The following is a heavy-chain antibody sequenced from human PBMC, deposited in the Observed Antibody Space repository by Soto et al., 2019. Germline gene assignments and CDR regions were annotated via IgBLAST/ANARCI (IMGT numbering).Heavy chain of an antibody. CDR2: INPSGGST. D-gene: IGHD3-10*01. V-gene: IGHV1-46*01. Sequence: ASVKVSCKASGYTFTSYYMHWVRQAPGQGLEWMGIINPSGGSTSYAQKFQGRVTMTRDTSTSTVYMELSSLRSEDTAVYYCARARSTMVLVNWFDPWGQGTLVTVSS. CDR1: GYTFTSYY. CDR3: ARARSTMVLVNWFDP. J-gene: IGHJ5*02.